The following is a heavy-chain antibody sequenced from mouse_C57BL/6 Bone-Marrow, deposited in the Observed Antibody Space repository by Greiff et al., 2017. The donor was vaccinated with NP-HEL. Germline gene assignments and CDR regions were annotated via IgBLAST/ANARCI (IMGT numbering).Heavy chain of an antibody. J-gene: IGHJ2*01. CDR1: GYTFTSYW. D-gene: IGHD3-3*01. CDR2: IHPNSGST. Sequence: QVQLQQPGAELVKPGASVKLSCEASGYTFTSYWMHWVKQRPGQGLEWIGMIHPNSGSTYYNEKVKSKSTLTVDKSSSTAYMQLSSLTSEDSAVYHCGRGGDEYFDYWGQGTTLTVSS. V-gene: IGHV1-64*01. CDR3: GRGGDEYFDY.